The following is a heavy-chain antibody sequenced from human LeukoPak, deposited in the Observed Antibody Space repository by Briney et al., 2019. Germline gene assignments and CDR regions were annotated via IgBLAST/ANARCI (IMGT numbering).Heavy chain of an antibody. CDR1: GFTFSSYA. Sequence: WGSLRLSCAASGFTFSSYAMSWVRQAPGKGLEWVSAISGSGGSTYYADSVKGRFTISRDNSKNTLYLQMNSLRAEDTAVYYCAKDYYDSSGTGVAFDIWGQGTMVTVSS. CDR3: AKDYYDSSGTGVAFDI. CDR2: ISGSGGST. J-gene: IGHJ3*02. V-gene: IGHV3-23*01. D-gene: IGHD3-22*01.